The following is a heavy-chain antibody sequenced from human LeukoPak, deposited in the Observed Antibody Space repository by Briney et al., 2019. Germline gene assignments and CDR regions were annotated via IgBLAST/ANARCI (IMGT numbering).Heavy chain of an antibody. CDR1: GFTFSSYS. V-gene: IGHV3-21*01. CDR3: AREDCSGGSCYSSEAFDI. CDR2: ISSSSSYI. Sequence: PGGSLRLSWAASGFTFSSYSMNWVRQAPGKGLEWVSSISSSSSYIYYADSVKGRFTISRDNAKNSLYLQMNSLRAEDTAVYYCAREDCSGGSCYSSEAFDIWGQGTMVTVSS. D-gene: IGHD2-15*01. J-gene: IGHJ3*02.